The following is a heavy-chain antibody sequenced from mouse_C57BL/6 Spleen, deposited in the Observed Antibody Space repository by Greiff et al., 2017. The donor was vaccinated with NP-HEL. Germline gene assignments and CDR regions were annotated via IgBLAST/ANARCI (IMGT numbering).Heavy chain of an antibody. CDR2: INYDGSST. V-gene: IGHV5-16*01. Sequence: EVKVVESEGGLVQPGSSMKLSCTASGFTFSDYYMAWVRQVPEKGLEWVANINYDGSSTYYLDSLKSRFIISRDNAKNILYLQMSSLKSEDTATYYCARISTMVDFDYWGQGTTLTVSS. CDR3: ARISTMVDFDY. J-gene: IGHJ2*01. D-gene: IGHD2-1*01. CDR1: GFTFSDYY.